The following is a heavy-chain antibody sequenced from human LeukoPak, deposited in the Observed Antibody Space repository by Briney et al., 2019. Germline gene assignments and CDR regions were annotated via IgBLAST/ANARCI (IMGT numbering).Heavy chain of an antibody. CDR3: ASDSVGQLLLG. D-gene: IGHD2-2*01. V-gene: IGHV1-46*01. J-gene: IGHJ4*02. CDR2: INPSGGST. CDR1: GYTFTSYY. Sequence: ASVTVSCKASGYTFTSYYMHWVRQAPGQGLEWMGTINPSGGSTSYAQKFQGRVTMTRDTSTSTVYVELSSLRSEDTAVYYCASDSVGQLLLGWGQGTLVTVSS.